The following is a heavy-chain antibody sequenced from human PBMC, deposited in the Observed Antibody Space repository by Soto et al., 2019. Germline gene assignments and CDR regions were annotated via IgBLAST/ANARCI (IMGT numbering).Heavy chain of an antibody. D-gene: IGHD6-13*01. J-gene: IGHJ4*02. CDR3: AKPAGIAAAGQFSGWYSFDS. CDR2: ISDSGGST. V-gene: IGHV3-23*01. Sequence: PVGSLRLSCAASGFTFTRYAMSWVRQAPGKGLEWLSAISDSGGSTYYADSVKGRFTISRDNSKNTLYLQMNSLRAEDTAVYYCAKPAGIAAAGQFSGWYSFDSWGQGTLVTVSS. CDR1: GFTFTRYA.